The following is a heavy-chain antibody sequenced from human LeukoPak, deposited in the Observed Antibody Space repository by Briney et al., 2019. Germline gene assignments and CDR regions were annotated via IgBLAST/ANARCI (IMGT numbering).Heavy chain of an antibody. Sequence: ASVKVSCKASGYTFTGYYMHWVRQAPGQGLAWMGWINPNSGGTNYAQKFQGRVTMTRDTSISTAYMELSRLRSDDTAVYYCARVSARDYYDSSGYPNAFDIWGQGTMVTVSS. D-gene: IGHD3-22*01. J-gene: IGHJ3*02. CDR2: INPNSGGT. V-gene: IGHV1-2*02. CDR3: ARVSARDYYDSSGYPNAFDI. CDR1: GYTFTGYY.